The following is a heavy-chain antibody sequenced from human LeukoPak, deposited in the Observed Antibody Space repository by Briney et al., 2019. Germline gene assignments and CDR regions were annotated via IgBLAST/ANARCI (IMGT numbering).Heavy chain of an antibody. V-gene: IGHV3-30*02. J-gene: IGHJ3*02. D-gene: IGHD3-3*01. CDR2: IWYDGSNK. CDR3: VSAYDFWSGYYPRDAFDI. Sequence: GGSLRLSCAASGFTFSNYGMHWVRQAPGKGLEWVAVIWYDGSNKYYADSVKGRFTISRDNSKNTLYLQMSSLRAEDTAVYYCVSAYDFWSGYYPRDAFDIWGQGTMVTVSS. CDR1: GFTFSNYG.